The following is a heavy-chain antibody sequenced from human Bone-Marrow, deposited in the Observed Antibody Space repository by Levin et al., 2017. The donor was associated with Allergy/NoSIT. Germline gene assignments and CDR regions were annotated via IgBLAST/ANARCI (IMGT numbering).Heavy chain of an antibody. V-gene: IGHV3-15*07. J-gene: IGHJ6*02. Sequence: NPGGSLRLSCAASGFTLKNAWINWVRQAPGKGLEWVGRFKGKTDGGTADYAAPVKGRFTISRDDSKNMLYLQMNSLKTEDTAVYYCSTVRYCTSGVCYARYYYYYGMDVWGQGTTVTVSS. CDR2: FKGKTDGGTA. CDR3: STVRYCTSGVCYARYYYYYGMDV. CDR1: GFTLKNAW. D-gene: IGHD2-8*01.